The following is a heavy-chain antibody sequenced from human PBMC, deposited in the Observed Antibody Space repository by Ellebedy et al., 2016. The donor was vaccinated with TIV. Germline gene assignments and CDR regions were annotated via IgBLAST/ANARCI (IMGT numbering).Heavy chain of an antibody. Sequence: MPSETLSLTCTVSAVSTSTFDWSSIPYSPGKGVEGLAYIVSSGNTTYSPSLKSRLTMSIDTSKKQISLNLSSVTAADTGIFFCARSNISFFGETDGFEIWGQGTRVTVSS. D-gene: IGHD3-16*01. V-gene: IGHV4-59*01. J-gene: IGHJ3*02. CDR3: ARSNISFFGETDGFEI. CDR2: IVSSGNT. CDR1: AVSTSTFD.